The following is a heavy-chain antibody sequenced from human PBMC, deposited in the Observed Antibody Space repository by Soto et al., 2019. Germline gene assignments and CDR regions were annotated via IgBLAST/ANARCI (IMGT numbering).Heavy chain of an antibody. CDR2: INPSGGST. J-gene: IGHJ5*02. D-gene: IGHD1-1*01. Sequence: ASVKVSFKASGYTFTSYYMHWVRQAPGQGLEWMGIINPSGGSTSYAQKFQGRVTMTRDTSTSTVYMELSSLRSEDTAVYYCARESRNTGTPVRPRGQGTLVTVSS. CDR1: GYTFTSYY. CDR3: ARESRNTGTPVRP. V-gene: IGHV1-46*01.